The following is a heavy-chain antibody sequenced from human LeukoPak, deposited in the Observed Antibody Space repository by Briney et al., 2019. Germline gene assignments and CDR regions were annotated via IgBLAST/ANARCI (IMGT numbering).Heavy chain of an antibody. CDR1: GGSISSYY. CDR2: IYYSGST. Sequence: SETLSLTCTVSGGSISSYYWSWIRQPPGKGLEWIGYIYYSGSTNYNPSLKSRVTISVDTSKNQFSLKLSSVTAADTAVYYCARAGSYGSGISRAFDIWGQGTMVTVSS. D-gene: IGHD3-10*01. J-gene: IGHJ3*02. CDR3: ARAGSYGSGISRAFDI. V-gene: IGHV4-59*01.